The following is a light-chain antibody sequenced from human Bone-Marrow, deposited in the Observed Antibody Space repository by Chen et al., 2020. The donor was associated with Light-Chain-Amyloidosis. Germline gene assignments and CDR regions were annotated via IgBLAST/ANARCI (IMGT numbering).Light chain of an antibody. J-gene: IGLJ3*02. V-gene: IGLV3-21*02. CDR1: NIGSTS. Sequence: SSVLTQPSSVSVAPGQTARNACGGNNIGSTSVHWYQQKPGQAPLLVVYDDSDRPSGIPERLSGSNSGNTATLTISRVEAGDEADYYCQVWDRSSDRPVFGGGTKLTVL. CDR2: DDS. CDR3: QVWDRSSDRPV.